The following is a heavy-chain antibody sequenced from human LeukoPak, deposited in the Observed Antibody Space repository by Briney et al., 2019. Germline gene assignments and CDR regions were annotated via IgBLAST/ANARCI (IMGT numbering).Heavy chain of an antibody. Sequence: SETLSLTCTVSGGSISSDNYYWGWIRQPPGKGLEWIGTIYYSGSTYYNPSLKSRVTISVDTSKNQFSLKLSSVTAADTAVYYCAKMGGKDGSSHIDYWGQGALVTVSA. CDR3: AKMGGKDGSSHIDY. J-gene: IGHJ4*02. V-gene: IGHV4-39*07. CDR1: GGSISSDNYY. D-gene: IGHD3-16*01. CDR2: IYYSGST.